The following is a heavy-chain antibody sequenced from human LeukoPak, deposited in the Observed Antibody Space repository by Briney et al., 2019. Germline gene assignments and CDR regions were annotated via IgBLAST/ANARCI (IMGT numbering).Heavy chain of an antibody. J-gene: IGHJ6*02. CDR1: GFTFSSYG. V-gene: IGHV3-30*18. CDR2: ISYDGSNK. Sequence: GGSLRLSCAASGFTFSSYGMHWVRQAPGKGQEWVAVISYDGSNKYYADSVKGRFTISRDNSKNTLYLQMNSLRAEDTAVYYCAKDLGYCSSTSCYTAYYYYGMDVWGQGTTVTVSS. CDR3: AKDLGYCSSTSCYTAYYYYGMDV. D-gene: IGHD2-2*02.